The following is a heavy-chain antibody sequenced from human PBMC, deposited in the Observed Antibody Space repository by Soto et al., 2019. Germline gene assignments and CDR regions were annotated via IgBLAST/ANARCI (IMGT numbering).Heavy chain of an antibody. CDR2: ISGSGGST. CDR3: ARVTPTVTGTFDYFDY. Sequence: EVQLLESGGGLVQPGGSLRLSCAASGFTFSSYAMSWVRQAPGKGLEWVSAISGSGGSTYYADSVKGRLTISRDNSKNTRYLQMNSLRAEDTAVYYCARVTPTVTGTFDYFDYWGKGTLVTVSS. J-gene: IGHJ4*02. V-gene: IGHV3-23*01. D-gene: IGHD6-19*01. CDR1: GFTFSSYA.